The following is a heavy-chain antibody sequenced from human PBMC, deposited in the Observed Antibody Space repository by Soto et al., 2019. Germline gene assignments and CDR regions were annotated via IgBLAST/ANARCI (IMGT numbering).Heavy chain of an antibody. D-gene: IGHD3-16*02. CDR3: AKGSLDRFVTIVDGMGV. Sequence: QVQLVESGGGVVQPGRSLRLSCAASGFTFSNYAMHWVRQAPGKGLEWLAVITYDGSKEYFADSVKGRFTISRDNSKGTLYVQMNSLSTEDAAVYYCAKGSLDRFVTIVDGMGVWGQVTSVAVSS. V-gene: IGHV3-30*18. CDR2: ITYDGSKE. CDR1: GFTFSNYA. J-gene: IGHJ6*02.